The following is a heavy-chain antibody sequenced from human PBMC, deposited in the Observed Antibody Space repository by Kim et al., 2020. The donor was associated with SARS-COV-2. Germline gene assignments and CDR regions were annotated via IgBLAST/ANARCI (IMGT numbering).Heavy chain of an antibody. D-gene: IGHD6-13*01. CDR2: ISYDGSNK. CDR3: AKFGGIAAALSFDY. CDR1: GFTFSSYG. J-gene: IGHJ4*02. V-gene: IGHV3-30*18. Sequence: GGSLRRSCAASGFTFSSYGMHWVRQAPGKGLEWVAVISYDGSNKYYADSVKGRFTISRDNSKNTLYLQMNSLRAEDTAVYYCAKFGGIAAALSFDYWGQGTLVTVSS.